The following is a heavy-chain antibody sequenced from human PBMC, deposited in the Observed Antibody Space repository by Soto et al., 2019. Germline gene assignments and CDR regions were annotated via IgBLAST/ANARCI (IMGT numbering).Heavy chain of an antibody. V-gene: IGHV3-74*01. J-gene: IGHJ4*02. CDR2: IKYDGSST. D-gene: IGHD1-26*01. CDR3: ARGGWGAYLFDY. Sequence: EVQLVESGGGLVQPGGSLRLSCAASGFTFNNYWMHWVRQAPGKGLVWVSRIKYDGSSTSYADSVKGRFTISRDNAKNTLFFQMYSLRGEETAVYYCARGGWGAYLFDYWGQGNLVAVAS. CDR1: GFTFNNYW.